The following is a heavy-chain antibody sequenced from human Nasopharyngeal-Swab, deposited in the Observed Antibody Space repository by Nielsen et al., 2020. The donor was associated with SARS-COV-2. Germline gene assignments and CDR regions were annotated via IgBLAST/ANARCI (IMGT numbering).Heavy chain of an antibody. CDR3: ARDDGALTGHKTGIDY. CDR2: ISGYNGDT. Sequence: ASVKVSCKASGYTFISYGISWVRQAPGQGLEWMGWISGYNGDTSYAQNLQGRVTMTTDTSTSTAYMELRSLRSDDTAVYYRARDDGALTGHKTGIDYWGQGTLVTVSS. D-gene: IGHD1-14*01. J-gene: IGHJ4*02. CDR1: GYTFISYG. V-gene: IGHV1-18*01.